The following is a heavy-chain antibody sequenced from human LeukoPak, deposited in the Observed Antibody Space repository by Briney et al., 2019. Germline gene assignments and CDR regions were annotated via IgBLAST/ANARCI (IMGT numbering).Heavy chain of an antibody. CDR1: GGTFSSYA. V-gene: IGHV1-69*05. D-gene: IGHD3-3*01. CDR3: ARAGGYYFDP. CDR2: IIPIFGTA. J-gene: IGHJ5*02. Sequence: SVQVSCKASGGTFSSYAISWVRQAPGQGLEWVGGIIPIFGTANYAQKLQGRVTMTTDTSTSTAYMELRSLRSDDTAVYYCARAGGYYFDPWGQGTLVTVSS.